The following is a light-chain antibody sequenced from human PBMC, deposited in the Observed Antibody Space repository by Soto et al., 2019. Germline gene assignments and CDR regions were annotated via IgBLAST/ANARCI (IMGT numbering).Light chain of an antibody. CDR1: QSVSNW. CDR3: QQYDSYSWT. Sequence: DIQMTQSPSSLSASVGDIVTITCRASQSVSNWLAWYQQKPGKAPKLLIYDVSSLESGVPSRFSGSGSGTEVILTISSLQTDDFATYYCQQYDSYSWTFDQGTKVDIK. V-gene: IGKV1-5*01. J-gene: IGKJ1*01. CDR2: DVS.